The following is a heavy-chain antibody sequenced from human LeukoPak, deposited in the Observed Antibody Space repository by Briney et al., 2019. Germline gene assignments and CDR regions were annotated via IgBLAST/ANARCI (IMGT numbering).Heavy chain of an antibody. J-gene: IGHJ4*02. D-gene: IGHD6-13*01. CDR2: IYSGGST. CDR1: GFTVSSNY. V-gene: IGHV3-53*01. CDR3: ARGPSIAAAGTGDY. Sequence: GGSLRLSCAASGFTVSSNYMSWVRQAPGKGLEWVSVIYSGGSTYYADSVRGRFTISRDNSKNTLYLQMNSLRAEDTAVYYCARGPSIAAAGTGDYWGQGTLVTVSS.